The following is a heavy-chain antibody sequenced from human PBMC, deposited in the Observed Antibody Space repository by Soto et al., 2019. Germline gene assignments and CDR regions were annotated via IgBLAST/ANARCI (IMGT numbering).Heavy chain of an antibody. D-gene: IGHD3-22*01. CDR3: ARDRLTYYYDSSGYSPYYYGMDV. CDR2: IYSGGST. J-gene: IGHJ6*02. V-gene: IGHV3-53*01. Sequence: GGSLRLSCAASGFTVSSNYMSWVRQAPGKGLEWVSVIYSGGSTYYADSVKGRFTISRDNSKNTLYLQMNSLRAEDTAVYYCARDRLTYYYDSSGYSPYYYGMDVWGQGTTVTVSS. CDR1: GFTVSSNY.